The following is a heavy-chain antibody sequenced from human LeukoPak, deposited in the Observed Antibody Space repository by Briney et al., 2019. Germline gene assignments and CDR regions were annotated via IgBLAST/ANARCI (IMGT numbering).Heavy chain of an antibody. CDR1: GFTVSSNY. J-gene: IGHJ4*02. D-gene: IGHD3-10*01. Sequence: GGSLRLSCAASGFTVSSNYMSWVRQAPGKGLEWVSVIYSGGSTYYADSVKGRFTISRDNSKNTLYLQMNSLRAEDTAVYYCAKDPTHVLGSGSLLDYWGQGTLVTVSS. V-gene: IGHV3-53*01. CDR2: IYSGGST. CDR3: AKDPTHVLGSGSLLDY.